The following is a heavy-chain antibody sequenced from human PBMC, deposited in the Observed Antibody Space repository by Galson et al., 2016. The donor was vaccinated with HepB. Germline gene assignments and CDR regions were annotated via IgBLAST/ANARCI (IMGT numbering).Heavy chain of an antibody. J-gene: IGHJ4*02. Sequence: SLRLSCAGSGSIFNSHAMSWVRQAPGKGLELVSAISDIGANTYHADFVKGRFTISRDNSKNTMYLQMNSLRVEDTAVYYCAARYGEFLMVFDYWGQGTLVTVSS. D-gene: IGHD3-10*01. CDR3: AARYGEFLMVFDY. CDR2: ISDIGANT. V-gene: IGHV3-23*01. CDR1: GSIFNSHA.